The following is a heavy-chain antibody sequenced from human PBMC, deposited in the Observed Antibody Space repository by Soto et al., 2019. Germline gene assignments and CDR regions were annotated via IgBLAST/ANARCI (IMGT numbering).Heavy chain of an antibody. Sequence: GASVKVSCKASGGTFSSYAISWVRQAPGQGLEWMGGIIPIFGTANYAQKFQGRVTITADESTSTAYMELSSLRSEDTAVYYCASLYYDYVWGRYRYTLRAFDIWGQGTMVTVSS. V-gene: IGHV1-69*13. D-gene: IGHD3-16*02. J-gene: IGHJ3*02. CDR3: ASLYYDYVWGRYRYTLRAFDI. CDR1: GGTFSSYA. CDR2: IIPIFGTA.